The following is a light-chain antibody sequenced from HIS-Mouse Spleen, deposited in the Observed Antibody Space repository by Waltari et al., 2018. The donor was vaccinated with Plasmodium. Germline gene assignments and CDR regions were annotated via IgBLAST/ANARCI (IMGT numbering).Light chain of an antibody. CDR3: CSYAGSSTFV. J-gene: IGLJ3*02. CDR2: EGS. CDR1: SSDVWSYNL. V-gene: IGLV2-23*03. Sequence: QSALTQPASVSGSPGQSITISCTGTSSDVWSYNLVSWYQQHPGKAPKLMIYEGSKRPSGVSNRFSGSKSGNTASLTISGLQAEDEADYYCCSYAGSSTFVFGGGTKLTVV.